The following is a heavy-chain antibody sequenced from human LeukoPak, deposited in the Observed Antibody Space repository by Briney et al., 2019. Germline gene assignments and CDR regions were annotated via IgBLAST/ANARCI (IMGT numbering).Heavy chain of an antibody. Sequence: SETLSLTCAVYGGSFSGYYWSWIRQPPGKGLEWIGEINHSGSTNYNPSLKSRVTISVDTSKNHFSLTVTSVTAADTAVYYCARFISSDRNWFDPWGQGTLVTVSS. CDR2: INHSGST. V-gene: IGHV4-34*01. CDR3: ARFISSDRNWFDP. D-gene: IGHD3-22*01. CDR1: GGSFSGYY. J-gene: IGHJ5*02.